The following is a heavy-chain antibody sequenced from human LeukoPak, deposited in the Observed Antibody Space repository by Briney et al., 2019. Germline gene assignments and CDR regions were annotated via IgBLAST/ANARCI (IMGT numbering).Heavy chain of an antibody. V-gene: IGHV1-18*01. Sequence: GASVKVSCKASGYTFTSYGISWVRQAPGQGLEWMGWISGYNGNTNYAQKVQGRVTMTADTSTSTAFMELRSLRSDDTAVYYCARRPTYFGWRPSESPSYFDFWGQGTLVTVSS. CDR1: GYTFTSYG. J-gene: IGHJ4*02. CDR3: ARRPTYFGWRPSESPSYFDF. CDR2: ISGYNGNT. D-gene: IGHD3-9*01.